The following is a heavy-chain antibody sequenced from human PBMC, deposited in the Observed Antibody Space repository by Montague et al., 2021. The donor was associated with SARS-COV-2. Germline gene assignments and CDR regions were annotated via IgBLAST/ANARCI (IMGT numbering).Heavy chain of an antibody. J-gene: IGHJ4*02. CDR2: IYYSGST. CDR3: ARQRRGGLVSTPRFFDY. Sequence: SETLSLTCTVSGGPISSSSYYWGWIRQPPGKGLEWIGSIYYSGSTYYXXXLKSRVTISVDTSKNQFSLKLSSVTAADTAVYYCARQRRGGLVSTPRFFDYWGQGTLVTVSS. D-gene: IGHD6-19*01. V-gene: IGHV4-39*01. CDR1: GGPISSSSYY.